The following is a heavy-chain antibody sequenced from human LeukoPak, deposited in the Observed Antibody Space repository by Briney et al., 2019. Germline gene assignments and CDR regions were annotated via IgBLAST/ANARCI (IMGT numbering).Heavy chain of an antibody. Sequence: PGGSLRLSCAASGFTFSSYALSWVRQGPGKGLEGVSTINGNGGTTYYADSVRGRFTISRDNSKNTLYLQMNSLRAEDTAVYYCAKVGVSDFLTMVRGVIFYYYYYMDVWGKGTTVTVSS. D-gene: IGHD3-10*01. J-gene: IGHJ6*03. CDR1: GFTFSSYA. V-gene: IGHV3-23*01. CDR2: INGNGGTT. CDR3: AKVGVSDFLTMVRGVIFYYYYYMDV.